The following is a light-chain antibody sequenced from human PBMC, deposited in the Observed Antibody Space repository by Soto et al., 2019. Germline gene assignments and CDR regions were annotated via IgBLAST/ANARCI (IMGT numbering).Light chain of an antibody. J-gene: IGKJ4*01. CDR2: WAS. Sequence: DIVMTQSPYAVSEPVACTATFNCKSSHSVLYSSNNKNYLAGYQQKPGQPPKLLIYWASTRESGVPDRFSGSGSGTDFTLTISSLQAEDVAVYYCQQYYSTPLTFGGGTKVDIK. CDR3: QQYYSTPLT. CDR1: HSVLYSSNNKNY. V-gene: IGKV4-1*01.